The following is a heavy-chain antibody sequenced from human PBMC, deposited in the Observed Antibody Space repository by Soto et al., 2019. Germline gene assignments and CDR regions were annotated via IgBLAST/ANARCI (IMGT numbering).Heavy chain of an antibody. CDR2: ISYDGSNK. J-gene: IGHJ5*02. V-gene: IGHV3-30*18. CDR3: AKGTSYYDFWSGYASGDWFDP. CDR1: GFTFSSYG. Sequence: PGGSLRLSCAASGFTFSSYGMHWVRQAPGKGLEWVAVISYDGSNKYYADSVKGRFTISRDNSKNTLYLQMNSLRAEDTAVYYCAKGTSYYDFWSGYASGDWFDPWGQGTLVTVSS. D-gene: IGHD3-3*01.